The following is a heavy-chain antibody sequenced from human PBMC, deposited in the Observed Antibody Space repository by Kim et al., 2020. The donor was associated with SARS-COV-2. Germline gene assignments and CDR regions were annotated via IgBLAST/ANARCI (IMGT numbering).Heavy chain of an antibody. D-gene: IGHD6-19*01. Sequence: ASVKVSCKASGYTFTGYYMHWVRQAPGQGLEWMGWINPNSGGTNYAHKFQGRVTMTRDTSISTAYMELSRLRSDDTAVYYCARDMRQWLGKGVFDYWGQGTLVTVSS. CDR2: INPNSGGT. CDR3: ARDMRQWLGKGVFDY. V-gene: IGHV1-2*02. J-gene: IGHJ4*02. CDR1: GYTFTGYY.